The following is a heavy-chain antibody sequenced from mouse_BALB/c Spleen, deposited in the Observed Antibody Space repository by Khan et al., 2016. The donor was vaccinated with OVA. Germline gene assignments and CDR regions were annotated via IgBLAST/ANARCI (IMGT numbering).Heavy chain of an antibody. Sequence: QIQLVQSGPELKKPGETVRISCKASGYTFTTAGIQWVQKMPGKGLKWIGWINTHSGVPKYAEDFKGRFAFSFETSASTAYLQITNLKNEDTATYFCARGGAAYYRNDGGAMDYWGQGTSVTVSS. V-gene: IGHV9-4*02. D-gene: IGHD2-14*01. J-gene: IGHJ4*01. CDR2: INTHSGVP. CDR3: ARGGAAYYRNDGGAMDY. CDR1: GYTFTTAG.